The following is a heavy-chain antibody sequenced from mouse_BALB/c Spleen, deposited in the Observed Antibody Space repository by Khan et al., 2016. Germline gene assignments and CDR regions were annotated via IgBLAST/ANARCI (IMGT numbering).Heavy chain of an antibody. J-gene: IGHJ4*01. CDR1: GFTFTDYY. D-gene: IGHD2-3*01. CDR3: ARDGYYAYAMDY. V-gene: IGHV7-3*02. Sequence: EVELVESGGDLVQPGGSLRLSCATSGFTFTDYYMSWVRQPPGKALEWLGFIRNKANGYTTEYSASVKGRFTISRDNSQSILYLQMNTLRAEDSATYYCARDGYYAYAMDYWGQGTSVTVSS. CDR2: IRNKANGYTT.